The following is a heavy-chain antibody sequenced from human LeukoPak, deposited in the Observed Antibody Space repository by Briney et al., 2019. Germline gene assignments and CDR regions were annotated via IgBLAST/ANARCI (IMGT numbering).Heavy chain of an antibody. CDR1: GYTFTGYY. Sequence: ASVKVSCKASGYTFTGYYIHWVRQAPGQGLEWVGMINPSGGSTSYAQKFEGRVTMTRDTSTTTVYMELSSLRSEDTAVYYCARVARASGSSLYYFDYWGHGTLVTVSS. CDR2: INPSGGST. V-gene: IGHV1-46*01. CDR3: ARVARASGSSLYYFDY. J-gene: IGHJ4*01. D-gene: IGHD6-19*01.